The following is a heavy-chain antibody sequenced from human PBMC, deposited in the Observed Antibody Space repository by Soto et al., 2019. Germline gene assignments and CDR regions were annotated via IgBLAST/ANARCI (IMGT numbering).Heavy chain of an antibody. CDR2: LSAYNGNT. CDR1: GYTFTSYG. V-gene: IGHV1-18*04. J-gene: IGHJ6*02. D-gene: IGHD6-13*01. CDR3: ARRSDGSSWYDPYYYYYYGMDV. Sequence: ASVKVSCNASGYTFTSYGISWVRPAPGQGLEWMGWLSAYNGNTNYAQKLQGRVTMTTDTSTGTAYMELRSLRSDDTAVYYCARRSDGSSWYDPYYYYYYGMDVWGQGTTVTVSS.